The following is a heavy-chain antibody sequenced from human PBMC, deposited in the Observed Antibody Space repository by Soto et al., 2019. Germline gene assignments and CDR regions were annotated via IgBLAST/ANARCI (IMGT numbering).Heavy chain of an antibody. V-gene: IGHV1-46*03. Sequence: ASVKVSCKASGYTFTSYYMHWVRQAPGQGLEWMGIINPSGGSTSYAQKFQGRVTMTRDTSTSTVYMELSSLRSEDTAVYYCARDADIVVVGSAFDIWGQGTMVTVSS. CDR1: GYTFTSYY. CDR2: INPSGGST. CDR3: ARDADIVVVGSAFDI. D-gene: IGHD2-15*01. J-gene: IGHJ3*02.